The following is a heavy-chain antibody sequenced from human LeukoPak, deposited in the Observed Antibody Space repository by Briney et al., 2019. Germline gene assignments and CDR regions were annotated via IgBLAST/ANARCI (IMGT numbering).Heavy chain of an antibody. CDR2: IRYDGSNK. CDR3: ARRMWELGSFDC. V-gene: IGHV3-33*08. CDR1: GFTFSSYG. D-gene: IGHD1-26*01. J-gene: IGHJ4*02. Sequence: QTGGSLRLSCAASGFTFSSYGMHWVRQAPGKGLEWVAFIRYDGSNKYYADSVKGRFTISRDNAKNSLYLQMNSLRAEDTAVYYCARRMWELGSFDCWGQGTLVTVSS.